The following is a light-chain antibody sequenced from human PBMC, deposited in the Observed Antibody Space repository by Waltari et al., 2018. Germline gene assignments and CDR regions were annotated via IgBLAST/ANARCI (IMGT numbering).Light chain of an antibody. CDR1: HTVSRY. CDR2: DAS. V-gene: IGKV3-11*01. J-gene: IGKJ4*01. CDR3: QQRSNWPLT. Sequence: EIVLTQSPATLSLSPGERATLSCRASHTVSRYLAWYQQRPGQAPRLPIFDASFRATGIPARCSGSASETDFTLTISSLEPEDCAVYYCQQRSNWPLTFGGGTKVEIK.